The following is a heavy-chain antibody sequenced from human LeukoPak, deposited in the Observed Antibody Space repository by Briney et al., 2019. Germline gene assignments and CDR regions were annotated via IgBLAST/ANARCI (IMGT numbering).Heavy chain of an antibody. CDR2: ISASSGNT. D-gene: IGHD1-7*01. J-gene: IGHJ4*02. Sequence: ASVKVSCKASGYSFTSYGITWVRQAPGQGLEWLVWISASSGNTNYAQKLQGRVTMTSDTSTSTAYMDLRSLTPDDTAFYYCARYPLSYTGNWHYFFDYWGQGTLLTVSS. CDR3: ARYPLSYTGNWHYFFDY. CDR1: GYSFTSYG. V-gene: IGHV1-18*01.